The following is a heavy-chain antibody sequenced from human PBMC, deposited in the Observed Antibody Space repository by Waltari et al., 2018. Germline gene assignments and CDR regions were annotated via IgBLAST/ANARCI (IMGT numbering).Heavy chain of an antibody. CDR2: ITPICGTP. J-gene: IGHJ4*01. V-gene: IGHV1-69*13. D-gene: IGHD3-10*01. Sequence: QVQLVQSGAEVKTPGSSVKVSCKASGGTFNTYVFSWVRQAPGQGLEWMGGITPICGTPTYAPNFQGRLTITADESTTTAYMELASLRSEDTAVYYCAREGIVTQGVAYFEYWGHGTLVTVSS. CDR1: GGTFNTYV. CDR3: AREGIVTQGVAYFEY.